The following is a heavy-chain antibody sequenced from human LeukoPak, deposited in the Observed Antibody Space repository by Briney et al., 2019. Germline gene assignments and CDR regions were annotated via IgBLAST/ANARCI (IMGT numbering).Heavy chain of an antibody. V-gene: IGHV1-69*05. D-gene: IGHD1/OR15-1a*01. Sequence: SLKVSCKASGGTFSSYAISWVRQAPGQGLEWMGRIIPIFGTANYAQKFQGRVTITTDESTSTAYMELSSLRSEDTAVYYCARGISPRNKGAFDYWGQGTLVTVSS. CDR3: ARGISPRNKGAFDY. CDR1: GGTFSSYA. CDR2: IIPIFGTA. J-gene: IGHJ4*02.